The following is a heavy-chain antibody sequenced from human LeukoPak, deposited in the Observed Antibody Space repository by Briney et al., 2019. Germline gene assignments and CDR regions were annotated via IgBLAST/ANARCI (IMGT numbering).Heavy chain of an antibody. D-gene: IGHD3-16*01. CDR3: ARILSVGDRGFDAFDI. V-gene: IGHV2-70*01. CDR1: GFSLSTTRMC. CDR2: IDWDDDK. Sequence: SGPTLVNPTQTLTLTCTFSGFSLSTTRMCVAWIRQPPGKALEWLALIDWDDDKFYSTSLKTRLTISKDTSKNQVVLTMTNMDPVDTATYYCARILSVGDRGFDAFDIWGPGTMVTVSS. J-gene: IGHJ3*02.